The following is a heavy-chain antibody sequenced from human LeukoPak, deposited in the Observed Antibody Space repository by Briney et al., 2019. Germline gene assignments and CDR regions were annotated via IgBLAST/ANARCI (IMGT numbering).Heavy chain of an antibody. CDR3: ARGGTMTTVPL. J-gene: IGHJ4*02. CDR2: IFYSGST. Sequence: SETLSLTWTVSGGSISSYYWSWIRQPPGRGPEWIGYIFYSGSTNYNPSLKSRVTISVDTSKNQFSLKLSSVTAADTAVYYCARGGTMTTVPLWGQGTLVTVSS. D-gene: IGHD4-17*01. CDR1: GGSISSYY. V-gene: IGHV4-59*08.